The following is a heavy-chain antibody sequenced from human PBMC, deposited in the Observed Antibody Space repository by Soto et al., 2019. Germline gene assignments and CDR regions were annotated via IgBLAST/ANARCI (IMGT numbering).Heavy chain of an antibody. V-gene: IGHV4-30-4*01. J-gene: IGHJ5*02. CDR1: CGSISSGDYY. Sequence: SETLSLTCTVSCGSISSGDYYWSWIRQPPGKGLEWIGYIYYSGSTYYNPSLKSRVTISVDTSKNQFSLKLSSVTAADTAVYYCARGDSSSSWNWFDPWGQGTLVTVSS. D-gene: IGHD6-6*01. CDR3: ARGDSSSSWNWFDP. CDR2: IYYSGST.